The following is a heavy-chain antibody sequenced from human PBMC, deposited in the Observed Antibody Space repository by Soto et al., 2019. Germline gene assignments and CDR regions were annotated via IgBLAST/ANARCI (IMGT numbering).Heavy chain of an antibody. V-gene: IGHV3-74*01. CDR3: AREDPRAASGFDY. Sequence: EVQLVESGGGLVQPGGSLRLSCAASGFTFSSYWMHWVRQAPGKGLVWVSRINSDGSSTSYADSVKGRFTISRDNAKTTLSLQMNSLRAEDTAVYYCAREDPRAASGFDYWGQGTLVTVSS. J-gene: IGHJ4*02. CDR1: GFTFSSYW. CDR2: INSDGSST. D-gene: IGHD6-25*01.